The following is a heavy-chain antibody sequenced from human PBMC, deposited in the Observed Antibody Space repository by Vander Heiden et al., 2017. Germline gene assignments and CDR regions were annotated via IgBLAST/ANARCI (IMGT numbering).Heavy chain of an antibody. CDR3: ASGSGSFDY. Sequence: ITLQQSGPTLVKPSQTLTLTCTLSGTHVVGVCWSRQPPGKALEWLAVNYRDDDKRYSPSLKSRLTITKDTSKNQVVLMMTNMDPMDTATYYCASGSGSFDYWGQGTKVIVSS. V-gene: IGHV2-5*02. D-gene: IGHD3-10*01. CDR1: GTHVVG. CDR2: NYRDDDK. J-gene: IGHJ4*02.